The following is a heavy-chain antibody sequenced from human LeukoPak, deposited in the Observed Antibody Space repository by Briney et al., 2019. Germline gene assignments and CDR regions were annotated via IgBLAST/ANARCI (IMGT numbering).Heavy chain of an antibody. V-gene: IGHV4-39*07. CDR1: GVSISSNTFS. CDR2: IYYTGST. Sequence: SETLSLTCNVSGVSISSNTFSWGWILQPPGKGLEWIGNIYYTGSTYYNPSLTSRVTISIDTSRNQFSLHLSSVTAADTAVYYCATVGDYIWGSYNDYWGQGTLATVSS. D-gene: IGHD3-16*01. CDR3: ATVGDYIWGSYNDY. J-gene: IGHJ4*02.